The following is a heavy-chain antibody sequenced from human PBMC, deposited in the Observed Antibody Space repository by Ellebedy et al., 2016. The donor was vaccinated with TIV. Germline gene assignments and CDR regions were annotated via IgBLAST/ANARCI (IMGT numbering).Heavy chain of an antibody. CDR1: GYPFTSYG. V-gene: IGHV1-18*01. CDR3: ARTTDSFDSSGTFRPYYFDY. CDR2: IGAYSEYT. D-gene: IGHD3-22*01. Sequence: ASVKVSCKASGYPFTSYGVSWVRQAPGQGLEWMGWIGAYSEYTKYTQKFQGRVTMTKDTSTNTAYLDLRSLRFDDTAVYYCARTTDSFDSSGTFRPYYFDYWGQGTLVTVSS. J-gene: IGHJ4*02.